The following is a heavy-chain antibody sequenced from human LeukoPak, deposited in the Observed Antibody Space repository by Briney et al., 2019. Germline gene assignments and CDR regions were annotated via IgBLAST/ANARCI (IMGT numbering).Heavy chain of an antibody. CDR1: GYTLTGYY. V-gene: IGHV1-2*02. J-gene: IGHJ3*02. CDR3: AFYYYDSSGYANDAFDI. D-gene: IGHD3-22*01. Sequence: ASVKVSCKASGYTLTGYYMHWVRQAPGQGIEWMGWINPNSGGTNYAQKFQGRVTMTRDTSISTAYMELSRLRSDDTAVYYCAFYYYDSSGYANDAFDIWGQGTMVTVVS. CDR2: INPNSGGT.